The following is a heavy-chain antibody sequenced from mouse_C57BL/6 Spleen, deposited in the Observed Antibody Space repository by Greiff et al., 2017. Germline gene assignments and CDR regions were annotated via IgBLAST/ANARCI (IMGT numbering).Heavy chain of an antibody. Sequence: QVQLQQSGAELVRPGASVTLSCKASGYTFTDYEMHWVKQTPVHGLEWIGAIDPETGGTAYNQKFKGKAILTADKSSSTAYMELRSLTSEDSAVYYCTYSPFRNYFDYWGQGTTLTVSS. D-gene: IGHD2-12*01. CDR2: IDPETGGT. CDR1: GYTFTDYE. V-gene: IGHV1-15*01. J-gene: IGHJ2*01. CDR3: TYSPFRNYFDY.